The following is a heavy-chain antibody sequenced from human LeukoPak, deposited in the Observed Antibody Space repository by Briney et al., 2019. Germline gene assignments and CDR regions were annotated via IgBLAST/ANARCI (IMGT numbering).Heavy chain of an antibody. Sequence: GGSLRLSCAASGFTLSSYGMHWVRQAPGKGLEWVAFISYDGSNKYYADSVKGRFTISRDNSKNTLYLEMNSLRAEDTAVYYCARDRYSSGWADAFDIWGQGTMVTVSS. V-gene: IGHV3-30*03. J-gene: IGHJ3*02. D-gene: IGHD6-19*01. CDR3: ARDRYSSGWADAFDI. CDR2: ISYDGSNK. CDR1: GFTLSSYG.